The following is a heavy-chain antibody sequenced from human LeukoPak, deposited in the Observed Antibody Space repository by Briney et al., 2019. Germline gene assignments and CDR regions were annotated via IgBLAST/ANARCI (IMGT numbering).Heavy chain of an antibody. V-gene: IGHV3-7*01. CDR3: ARDGGGYDS. CDR2: IKEDGSRQ. Sequence: PGGSLRLSCAASGFTFSTYWMSWVRQTPGKGLEWVANIKEDGSRQYYVDSVKGRFTISRDNAKSSLYLQMNSLRVEDTAVYYCARDGGGYDSWGQGTLVTVSS. D-gene: IGHD5-24*01. J-gene: IGHJ5*01. CDR1: GFTFSTYW.